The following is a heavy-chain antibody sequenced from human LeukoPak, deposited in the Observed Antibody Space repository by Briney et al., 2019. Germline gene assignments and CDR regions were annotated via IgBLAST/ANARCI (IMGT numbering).Heavy chain of an antibody. CDR1: GFTFSNYW. CDR3: ARTHYDDGSAYRSLDY. V-gene: IGHV3-7*01. D-gene: IGHD3-22*01. CDR2: IKPDGGEK. Sequence: GGSLRHSCAASGFTFSNYWMTWVRQAPGKGLEWVANIKPDGGEKYSVDSVEGRFTISRDNAKNSLYMQMNSLRAEDTALYYCARTHYDDGSAYRSLDYWGQGTLVTVSS. J-gene: IGHJ4*02.